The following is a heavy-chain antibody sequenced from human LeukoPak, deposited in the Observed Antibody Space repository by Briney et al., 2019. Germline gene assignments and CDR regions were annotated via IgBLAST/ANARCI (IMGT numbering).Heavy chain of an antibody. J-gene: IGHJ2*01. CDR1: GFTFSSYW. CDR3: ARPGGYGYWYFDL. V-gene: IGHV3-74*01. Sequence: GGSLRLSCAASGFTFSSYWMHWVRQAPGKGLVWVSRINSDGSSTSYADSVKGRFTISRDNAKNTLYLRMNSLRAEDTAVYYCARPGGYGYWYFDLWGRGTLVTVSS. CDR2: INSDGSST. D-gene: IGHD5-12*01.